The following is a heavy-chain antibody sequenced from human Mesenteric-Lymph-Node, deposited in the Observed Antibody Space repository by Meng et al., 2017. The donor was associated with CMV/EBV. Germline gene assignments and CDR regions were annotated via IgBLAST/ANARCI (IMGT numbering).Heavy chain of an antibody. CDR2: ISGQNGYT. CDR1: GYTFTSYA. D-gene: IGHD1-26*01. V-gene: IGHV1-18*01. Sequence: ASVKVSCKASGYTFTSYAITWVRQAPGQGLEWMGWISGQNGYTKYEDKLQGRVTMTRDTSTSTAYMELRSLSSDDTAVYYCARVDVGAKLYDAFDIWGQGTMVTVSS. J-gene: IGHJ3*02. CDR3: ARVDVGAKLYDAFDI.